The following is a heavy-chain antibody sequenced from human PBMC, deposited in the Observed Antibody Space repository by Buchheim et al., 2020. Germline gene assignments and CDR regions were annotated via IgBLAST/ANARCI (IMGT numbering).Heavy chain of an antibody. D-gene: IGHD3-10*01. V-gene: IGHV3-15*01. CDR3: TTGSRGH. J-gene: IGHJ4*02. CDR1: GFTFTSAW. Sequence: VQLVESGGGLVKPGGSLRLSREGSGFTFTSAWMVWVRQAPGKGLEWVGRIKSKVDGETTDFASPMKGRISISRDDSKNMVFLQIDNLKVEDTAVYYCTTGSRGHWGQGTL. CDR2: IKSKVDGETT.